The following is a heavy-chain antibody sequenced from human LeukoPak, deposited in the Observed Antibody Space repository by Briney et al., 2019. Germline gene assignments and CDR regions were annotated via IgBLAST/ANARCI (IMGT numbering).Heavy chain of an antibody. CDR2: MNPNSGNT. Sequence: ASVKVSCKASGYTFTSYDINWVRQATGQGLEWMGWMNPNSGNTGYAQKFQGRVTMTRNTSISTAYMELSSLRSEDTAVYYCAGDPGNWNSADYYYYYYMDVWGKGTTVTVSS. CDR1: GYTFTSYD. CDR3: AGDPGNWNSADYYYYYYMDV. J-gene: IGHJ6*03. V-gene: IGHV1-8*01. D-gene: IGHD1-7*01.